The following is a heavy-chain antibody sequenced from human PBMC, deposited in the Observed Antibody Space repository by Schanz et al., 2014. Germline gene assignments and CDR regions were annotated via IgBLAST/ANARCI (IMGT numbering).Heavy chain of an antibody. CDR2: ISPYNGHT. Sequence: QVQLVQSAPEVKKPGASVKVSCKASGYSFTTYGLNWVRQAPGQGPEWMGWISPYNGHTEYGKKFQGRFTMTTDTSTTTAYLELRSLTSDDTAVYYCARDRVSFVRGPLGVDWGQGTQVIVSS. D-gene: IGHD3-10*01. J-gene: IGHJ4*02. CDR3: ARDRVSFVRGPLGVD. CDR1: GYSFTTYG. V-gene: IGHV1-18*01.